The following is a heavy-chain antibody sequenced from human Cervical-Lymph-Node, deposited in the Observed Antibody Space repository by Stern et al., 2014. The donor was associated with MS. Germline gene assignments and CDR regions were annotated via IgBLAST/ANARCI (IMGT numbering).Heavy chain of an antibody. CDR1: GFRFTAYA. Sequence: VQLVESGGGVVQPGGSLKLSCEGSGFRFTAYAMHWVRQAPGKGLEWVVGISYDGSYADYAASVKSRFTISRDKSRRTQYLQMNSLRVEDTAMYYCAKDERDQLQFSMRNAMDFWGPGTLVIVSS. D-gene: IGHD2-2*01. V-gene: IGHV3-30*18. J-gene: IGHJ4*02. CDR2: ISYDGSYA. CDR3: AKDERDQLQFSMRNAMDF.